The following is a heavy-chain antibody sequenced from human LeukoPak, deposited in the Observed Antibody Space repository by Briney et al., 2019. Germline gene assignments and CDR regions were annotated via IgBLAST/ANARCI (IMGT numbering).Heavy chain of an antibody. CDR3: ARVMKQFHDAFDI. D-gene: IGHD4-11*01. Sequence: GASVKVSCKASGYTFTSYYVHWVRQAPGQGLEWMGRIIPILGIANYAQKFQGRVTITADKSTSTAYMELSSLRSEDTAVYYCARVMKQFHDAFDIWGQGTMVTVSS. CDR2: IIPILGIA. V-gene: IGHV1-69*04. J-gene: IGHJ3*02. CDR1: GYTFTSYY.